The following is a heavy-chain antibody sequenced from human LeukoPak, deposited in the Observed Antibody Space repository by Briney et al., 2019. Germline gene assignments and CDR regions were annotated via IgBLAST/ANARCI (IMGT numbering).Heavy chain of an antibody. J-gene: IGHJ4*02. CDR1: GFSFTSHA. CDR3: ARAVHYYDTYFDY. V-gene: IGHV1-18*01. CDR2: MNSNNGNS. Sequence: ASVKVSCKASGFSFTSHAFSWVRQAPGQGLECMGWMNSNNGNSNYAQNLQGRVTMTTDPSTSTAYMELRSLTSDDTAIYYCARAVHYYDTYFDYWGQGTLVTVSS. D-gene: IGHD3-22*01.